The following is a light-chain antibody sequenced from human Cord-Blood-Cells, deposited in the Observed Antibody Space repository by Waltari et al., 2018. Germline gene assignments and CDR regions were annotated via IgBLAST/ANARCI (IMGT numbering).Light chain of an antibody. CDR1: QSVSSY. V-gene: IGKV3-11*01. CDR3: QQRSNWPLT. CDR2: DAS. Sequence: EIVLTQSTATLSLSPGERATLSCRASQSVSSYLAWYQQKPGQAPRLLIYDASNRATGIPARFSGSGSVTDFTLTISSLEPEDFAVYYCQQRSNWPLTFGGGTKVEIK. J-gene: IGKJ4*01.